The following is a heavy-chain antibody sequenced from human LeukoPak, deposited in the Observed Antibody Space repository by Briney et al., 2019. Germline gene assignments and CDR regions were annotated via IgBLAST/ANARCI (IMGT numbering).Heavy chain of an antibody. D-gene: IGHD4-17*01. CDR1: GFSFSSDS. V-gene: IGHV3-48*01. Sequence: GGSLRLSCAASGFSFSSDSMNWVRQAPGKGPEWVSYISSSYITYYADSVMGRFTISRDNAKNSLYLQMNSLRAEDTAVYYCARQVTTYDFWGQGTLVTVSS. CDR3: ARQVTTYDF. CDR2: ISSSYIT. J-gene: IGHJ4*02.